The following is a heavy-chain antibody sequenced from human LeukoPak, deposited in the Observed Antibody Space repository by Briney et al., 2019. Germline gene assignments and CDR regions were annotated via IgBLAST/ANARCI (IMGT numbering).Heavy chain of an antibody. CDR2: ISGSAGGT. CDR3: AKLYSTGWYYFDY. CDR1: GFSFSRFA. Sequence: PGGSLRLSCAASGFSFSRFAMSWFRQAPEKGLEWVATISGSAGGTYYADSVKGRVTISRDNSKNTVYLQMNSLRAEDTAVYYCAKLYSTGWYYFDYWGQGTLVTVSS. J-gene: IGHJ4*02. V-gene: IGHV3-23*01. D-gene: IGHD6-19*01.